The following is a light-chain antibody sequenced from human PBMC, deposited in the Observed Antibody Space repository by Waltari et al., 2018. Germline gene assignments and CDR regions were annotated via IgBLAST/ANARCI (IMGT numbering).Light chain of an antibody. CDR2: GAS. V-gene: IGKV3-20*01. CDR3: QQYGSSPWT. J-gene: IGKJ1*01. Sequence: EIVLTQSPGILSSSPGERATLSCRASQSVSSNYLAWYQQKVGQAPRLLNFGASNRVTGIPDRFSGSGSGTDFTLTISRLESEDFTVYYCQQYGSSPWTFGQGTKVEI. CDR1: QSVSSNY.